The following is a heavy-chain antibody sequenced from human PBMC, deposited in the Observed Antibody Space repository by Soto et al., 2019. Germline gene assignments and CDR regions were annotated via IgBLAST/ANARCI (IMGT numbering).Heavy chain of an antibody. Sequence: ASAKVSCKASGYTFTSYGISWVRQAPGQGIEWMGWISAYNGNTNYAQKLQGRVTMTTDTSTSTAYMELRSLRSDDTAVYYCASVLWLGEFGWFDPWGQGTLVTVSS. J-gene: IGHJ5*02. CDR1: GYTFTSYG. V-gene: IGHV1-18*01. CDR3: ASVLWLGEFGWFDP. CDR2: ISAYNGNT. D-gene: IGHD3-10*01.